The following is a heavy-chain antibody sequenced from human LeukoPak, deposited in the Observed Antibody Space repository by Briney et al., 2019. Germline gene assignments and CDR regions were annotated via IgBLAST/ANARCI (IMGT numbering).Heavy chain of an antibody. V-gene: IGHV4-59*01. J-gene: IGHJ4*02. D-gene: IGHD5-12*01. CDR2: MYYSGST. Sequence: SETLSLTCTVSGGSISSYYWSWIRQPPGKGLEWIGYMYYSGSTNYNPSTNYNPSLKSRVTISVDTSKNQFSLKLSSVTAADTAVYYCARSSEWLRLEYYFDYWGQGTLVTVSS. CDR1: GGSISSYY. CDR3: ARSSEWLRLEYYFDY.